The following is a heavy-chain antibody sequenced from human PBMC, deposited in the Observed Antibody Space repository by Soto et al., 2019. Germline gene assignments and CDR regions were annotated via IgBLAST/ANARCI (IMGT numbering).Heavy chain of an antibody. Sequence: SETLSLTCAVYGGSFSGYYWSWIRQPPGKGLEWIGEINHSGSTNYNPSLKSRVTISVDTSQNQFSLKLSSVTAADTAVYYCVRGYDPDPLYGDTNWFDPWGQGTLVTVSS. V-gene: IGHV4-34*01. CDR2: INHSGST. CDR3: VRGYDPDPLYGDTNWFDP. D-gene: IGHD4-17*01. CDR1: GGSFSGYY. J-gene: IGHJ5*02.